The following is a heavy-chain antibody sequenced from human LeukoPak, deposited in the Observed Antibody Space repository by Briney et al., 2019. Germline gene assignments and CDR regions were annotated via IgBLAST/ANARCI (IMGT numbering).Heavy chain of an antibody. CDR1: GYSFTSHY. Sequence: ASVKVSCKASGYSFTSHYMHWVRQAPGQGLEWMGWINPNSGGTNYAQKFQGRVTMTRDTSISTAYMELSRLRSDDTAVYYCARDLRDGYNLIDYWGQGTLVTVSS. CDR2: INPNSGGT. J-gene: IGHJ4*02. D-gene: IGHD5-24*01. CDR3: ARDLRDGYNLIDY. V-gene: IGHV1-2*02.